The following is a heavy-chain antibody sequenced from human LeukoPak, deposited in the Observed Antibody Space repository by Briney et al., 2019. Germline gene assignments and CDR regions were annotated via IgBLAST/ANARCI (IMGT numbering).Heavy chain of an antibody. CDR1: GGSFSGYY. V-gene: IGHV4-34*01. J-gene: IGHJ4*02. D-gene: IGHD1-26*01. CDR2: INHSGST. CDR3: AGKTSGSYYEIDY. Sequence: SETLSLTCAVYGGSFSGYYWSWIRQPPGKGLEWIGEINHSGSTNYNPSLKSRVTISVDKSKNQFSLKLSSVTAADTAVYYCAGKTSGSYYEIDYWGQGTLVTVSS.